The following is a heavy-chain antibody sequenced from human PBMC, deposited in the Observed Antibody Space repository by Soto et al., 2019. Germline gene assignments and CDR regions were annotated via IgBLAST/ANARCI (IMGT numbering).Heavy chain of an antibody. J-gene: IGHJ4*02. CDR2: ISAYNGNT. V-gene: IGHV1-18*01. D-gene: IGHD2-15*01. CDR3: ARDSVKNSKALVSCPAEY. CDR1: GYTFTSYG. Sequence: QVQLVQSGAEVKKPGASVKVSCKASGYTFTSYGISWVRQAPGQGLEWMGWISAYNGNTNYAQKLQGRVTMTTDTSTSTAYMELRSLRSDDTAVYYCARDSVKNSKALVSCPAEYWGQGTLVTVSS.